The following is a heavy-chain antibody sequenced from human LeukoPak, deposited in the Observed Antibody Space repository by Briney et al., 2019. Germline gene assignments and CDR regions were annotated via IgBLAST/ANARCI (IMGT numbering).Heavy chain of an antibody. CDR3: ASQERQIQEWQFDY. V-gene: IGHV3-23*01. J-gene: IGHJ4*02. CDR1: GFTSINSA. CDR2: ISGSGYTT. Sequence: GGSLRLSCAASGFTSINSAMTWVRQAPGKALECVSAISGSGYTTFYADSVKGRFTISRDNSKNTLYLQMNSLRAEDTAVYYCASQERQIQEWQFDYWGQGTLVTVSS. D-gene: IGHD1-1*01.